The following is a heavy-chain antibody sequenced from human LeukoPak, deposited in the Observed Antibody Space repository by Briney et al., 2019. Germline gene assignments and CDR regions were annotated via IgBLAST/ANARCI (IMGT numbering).Heavy chain of an antibody. CDR2: INPNSGGT. V-gene: IGHV1-2*02. CDR1: GYTFTSNY. Sequence: GASVKVSCKAFGYTFTSNYMHWVRQAPGQGLEWMGWINPNSGGTNYAQKFQGRVTMTRDTSISTAYMELSRLRSDDTAVYYCARNRGYYWFDPWGQGTLVTVSS. CDR3: ARNRGYYWFDP. D-gene: IGHD3-22*01. J-gene: IGHJ5*02.